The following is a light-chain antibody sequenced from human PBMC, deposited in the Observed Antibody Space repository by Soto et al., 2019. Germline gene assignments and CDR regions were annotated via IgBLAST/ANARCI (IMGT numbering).Light chain of an antibody. J-gene: IGLJ3*02. CDR1: SSDVGGYNY. Sequence: QSALTQPASVSGSPGQSITISCTGTSSDVGGYNYVSWYQQHPGKAPKLMIYEVSNRPSGVSNRFSGSKSGNTASLTISGLKAEDEADYYCSSYTSSSTREFGGGTKLTVL. CDR2: EVS. CDR3: SSYTSSSTRE. V-gene: IGLV2-14*01.